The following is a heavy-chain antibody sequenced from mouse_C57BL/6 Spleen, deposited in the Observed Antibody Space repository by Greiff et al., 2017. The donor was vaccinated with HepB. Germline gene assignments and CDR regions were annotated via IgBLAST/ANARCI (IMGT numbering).Heavy chain of an antibody. CDR1: GFTFSDYG. CDR3: ARPYSNYWFAY. V-gene: IGHV5-17*01. Sequence: DVQLVESGGGLVKPGGSLKLSCAASGFTFSDYGMHWVRQAPEKGLEWVAYISSGSSTIYYADTVKGRFTISRDNAKNTLFLQMTSLRSEDTAMYYCARPYSNYWFAYWGQGTLVTVSA. CDR2: ISSGSSTI. D-gene: IGHD2-5*01. J-gene: IGHJ3*01.